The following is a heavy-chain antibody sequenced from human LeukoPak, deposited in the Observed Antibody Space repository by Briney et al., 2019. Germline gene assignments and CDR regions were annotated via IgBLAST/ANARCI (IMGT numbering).Heavy chain of an antibody. Sequence: GGSLRLSCAASGFTFSSYAMHWVRQAPGKGLEWVAVISYDGSNKYYADSVKGRFTISRDNSKNTLYLQMNSLRAEDTAVYYCLVITMVQGPTGNWFDPWGQGTLVTVSS. CDR3: LVITMVQGPTGNWFDP. CDR1: GFTFSSYA. D-gene: IGHD3-10*01. V-gene: IGHV3-30*04. CDR2: ISYDGSNK. J-gene: IGHJ5*02.